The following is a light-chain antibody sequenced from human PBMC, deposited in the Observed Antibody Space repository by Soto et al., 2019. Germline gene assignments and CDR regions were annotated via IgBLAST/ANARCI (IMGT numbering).Light chain of an antibody. V-gene: IGKV3-20*01. CDR3: QQFGGSPTWT. CDR2: GAS. J-gene: IGKJ1*01. CDR1: QSVGSRY. Sequence: EIVLTQSPGTLPLSPGERATLSCRASQSVGSRYLAWYQQKPGQAPRLLIYGASSRATGIPDRFSGSGSGTDFTLTISRLEPEDFAVYYCQQFGGSPTWTFGQGTKVEIK.